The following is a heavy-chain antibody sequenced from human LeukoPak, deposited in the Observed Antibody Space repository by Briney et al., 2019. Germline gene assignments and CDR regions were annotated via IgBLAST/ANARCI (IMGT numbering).Heavy chain of an antibody. CDR1: GFTVSSSY. CDR3: AKEGPLKGNDILTGYRS. Sequence: GGSLRLSCAASGFTVSSSYMSWVRQAPGKGLEWVSVIYSGGSTYYADSVKGRFTISRDNSKNTLYLQMNSLRAEDTAVYYCAKEGPLKGNDILTGYRSWGQGTLVTVSS. J-gene: IGHJ5*02. D-gene: IGHD3-9*01. V-gene: IGHV3-66*01. CDR2: IYSGGST.